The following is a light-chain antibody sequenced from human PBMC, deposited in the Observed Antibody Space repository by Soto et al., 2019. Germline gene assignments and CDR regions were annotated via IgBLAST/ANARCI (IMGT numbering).Light chain of an antibody. CDR1: QSLLHSNGYXY. CDR2: LGS. J-gene: IGKJ1*01. Sequence: SPLSLPVTPGEPASISCRSSQSLLHSNGYXYLDWYLQKPEQSPQLLIYLGSNRSSGVHDRFSGSGSGTDFTLKISRVEAEDVGVYYCMQALQTPWTFGQGTKVEIK. V-gene: IGKV2-28*01. CDR3: MQALQTPWT.